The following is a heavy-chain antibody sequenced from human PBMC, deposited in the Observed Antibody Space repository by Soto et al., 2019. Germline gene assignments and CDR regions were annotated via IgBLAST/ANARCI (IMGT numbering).Heavy chain of an antibody. CDR2: MSHSGGT. CDR3: ARVERGTETPVVDAFEI. CDR1: GGFVTSGSYY. D-gene: IGHD3-16*01. J-gene: IGHJ3*02. Sequence: QVQLQQWGAGLLKPSETLSLTCAVYGGFVTSGSYYWSWIRQPPGKGLEWIGEMSHSGGTHFNPPLKSRVTISVDTSKNQFTLKMSSVTAADTALYYCARVERGTETPVVDAFEIWGPGTMVTVSS. V-gene: IGHV4-34*01.